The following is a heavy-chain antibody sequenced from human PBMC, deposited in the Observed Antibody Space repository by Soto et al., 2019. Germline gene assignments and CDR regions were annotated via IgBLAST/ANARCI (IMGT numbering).Heavy chain of an antibody. CDR2: INYSGST. Sequence: SETLSLTCAVYGVSFNDYYWSWVRRPPGKGLGWIGEINYSGSTNYSPSLKSRAIISVDTPNNQFSLKLSSVTAADTAVYYCVGFFGARYGRLDPRGQGTLVTVSS. V-gene: IGHV4-34*01. J-gene: IGHJ5*02. D-gene: IGHD3-3*01. CDR3: VGFFGARYGRLDP. CDR1: GVSFNDYY.